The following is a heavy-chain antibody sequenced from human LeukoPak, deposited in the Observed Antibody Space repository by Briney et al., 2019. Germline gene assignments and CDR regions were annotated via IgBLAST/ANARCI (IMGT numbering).Heavy chain of an antibody. V-gene: IGHV3-7*03. Sequence: LSGGSLRLSCAASGFTFSSYWMSWVRQAPGKGLEWVANIKQDGSEKYYVDSVKGRFTISRDNAKNSLYLQMNSLRAEDTALYYCAKDRGTYYYDSSGYYDYWGQGTLVTVSS. CDR3: AKDRGTYYYDSSGYYDY. CDR1: GFTFSSYW. CDR2: IKQDGSEK. J-gene: IGHJ4*02. D-gene: IGHD3-22*01.